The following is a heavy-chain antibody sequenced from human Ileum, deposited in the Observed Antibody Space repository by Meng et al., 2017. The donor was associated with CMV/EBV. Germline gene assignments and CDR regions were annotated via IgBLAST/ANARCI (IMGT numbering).Heavy chain of an antibody. V-gene: IGHV3-30-3*01. CDR2: ISYDGSNK. CDR3: AREELVTTTSLLDY. J-gene: IGHJ4*02. CDR1: GFTFSNYA. D-gene: IGHD4/OR15-4a*01. Sequence: QVQLVESGGGVVQPGRSLRPSCTASGFTFSNYAHWVRQAPGKGLEWVAVISYDGSNKFYADSVKGRFTISRDNSKNTLDLQMNSLRAEDTAVYYCAREELVTTTSLLDYWGQGTLVTVSS.